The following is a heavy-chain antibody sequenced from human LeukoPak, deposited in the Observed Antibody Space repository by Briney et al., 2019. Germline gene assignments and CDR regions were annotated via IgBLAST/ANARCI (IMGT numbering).Heavy chain of an antibody. CDR3: ARGVVPLRFLEWLLFDY. J-gene: IGHJ4*02. Sequence: SETLSLTCTVSGGSISSYYWSWIRQHPGKGLEWIGYIYYSGSTYYNPSLKSRVTISVDTSKNQFSLKLSSVTAADTAVYYCARGVVPLRFLEWLLFDYWGQGTLVTVSS. CDR1: GGSISSYY. D-gene: IGHD3-3*01. CDR2: IYYSGST. V-gene: IGHV4-59*06.